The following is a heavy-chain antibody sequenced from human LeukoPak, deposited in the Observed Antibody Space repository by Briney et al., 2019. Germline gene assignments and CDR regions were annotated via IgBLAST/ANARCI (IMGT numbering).Heavy chain of an antibody. Sequence: SETLSLTCTVSGGSISSYYWSWIRQPPGKGLEWIGYIYYSGSTNYNPSLKSRVTISVDTSKNQFSLKLSSVTAADTAVYYCARDPTDVFHDAFDIWGQGTMVTVSS. CDR2: IYYSGST. V-gene: IGHV4-59*12. CDR3: ARDPTDVFHDAFDI. J-gene: IGHJ3*02. D-gene: IGHD3-10*01. CDR1: GGSISSYY.